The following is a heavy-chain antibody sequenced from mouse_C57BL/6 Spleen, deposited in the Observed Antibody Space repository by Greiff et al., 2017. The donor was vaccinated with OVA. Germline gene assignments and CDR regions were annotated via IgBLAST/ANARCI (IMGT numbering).Heavy chain of an antibody. CDR2: INPSTGGT. V-gene: IGHV1-42*01. Sequence: VQLQQSGPELVKPGASVKISCKASGYSFTGYYMNWVKQSPEKSLEWIGEINPSTGGTTYNQKFKAKATLTVDKSSSTAYMQLKSLTSEDSAVYDCASYSNYEGFAYWGQGTLVTVSA. CDR3: ASYSNYEGFAY. CDR1: GYSFTGYY. D-gene: IGHD2-5*01. J-gene: IGHJ3*01.